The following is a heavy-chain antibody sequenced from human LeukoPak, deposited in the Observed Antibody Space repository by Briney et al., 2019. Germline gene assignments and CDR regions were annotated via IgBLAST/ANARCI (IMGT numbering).Heavy chain of an antibody. V-gene: IGHV4-34*01. CDR2: INYSGTT. CDR1: GGSYSGYY. CDR3: ARGRYRYSYGYLDY. D-gene: IGHD5-18*01. Sequence: SETLSLTCAVYGGSYSGYYWSSIRQPPGKGLNWIGQINYSGTTNYNPSLKSRVTISVDTSKDQFSLKLSSVTAADTAVYYCARGRYRYSYGYLDYWGQGTLVTVSS. J-gene: IGHJ4*02.